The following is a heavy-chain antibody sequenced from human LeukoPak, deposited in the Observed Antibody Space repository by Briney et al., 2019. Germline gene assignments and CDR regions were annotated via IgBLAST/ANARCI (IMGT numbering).Heavy chain of an antibody. CDR3: ARGGWSLDL. V-gene: IGHV4-59*01. CDR1: GGSISGSY. J-gene: IGHJ2*01. CDR2: IYYSGST. Sequence: VTLSLTCTVSGGSISGSYWRWIRQPPAKGLEWIGYIYYSGSTSYRPSLKSRVTISVDESKNQFSLRLSSVTTADTAVYYCARGGWSLDLWGRGTLVTVS. D-gene: IGHD1-26*01.